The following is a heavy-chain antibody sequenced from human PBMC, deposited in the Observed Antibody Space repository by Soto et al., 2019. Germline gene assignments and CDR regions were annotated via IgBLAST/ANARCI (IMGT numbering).Heavy chain of an antibody. CDR3: ARDVHTGFTRYYG. Sequence: PSETLSLTLVVSCASSTSYHLFWTRQFPWKGLEWIAYTSDAANTNYNPSLQRRVSISMDTSKNQFYLHLTSMTAADTAVYYFARDVHTGFTRYYG. CDR2: TSDAANT. D-gene: IGHD5-12*01. V-gene: IGHV4-59*01. CDR1: CASSTSYH. J-gene: IGHJ6*01.